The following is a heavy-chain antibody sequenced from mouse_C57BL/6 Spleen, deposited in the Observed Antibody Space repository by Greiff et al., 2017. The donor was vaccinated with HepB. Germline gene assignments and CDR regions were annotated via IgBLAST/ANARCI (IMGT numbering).Heavy chain of an antibody. Sequence: QVHVKQSGAELVRPGASVKLSCKASGYTFTDYYINWVKQRPGQGLEWIARIYPGSGNTYYNEKFKGKATLTAEKSSSTAYMQLSSLTSEDSAVYFCASYYSNYGWFAYWGQGTLVTVSA. V-gene: IGHV1-76*01. J-gene: IGHJ3*01. CDR3: ASYYSNYGWFAY. CDR1: GYTFTDYY. CDR2: IYPGSGNT. D-gene: IGHD2-5*01.